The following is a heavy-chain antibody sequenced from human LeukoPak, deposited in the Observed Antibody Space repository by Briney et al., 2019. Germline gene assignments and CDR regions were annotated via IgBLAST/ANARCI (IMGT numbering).Heavy chain of an antibody. CDR2: INPNSGGT. CDR3: TRRYGKNSWWFDP. D-gene: IGHD4-17*01. Sequence: GASVKVSCKASGYTFTGYYMHWVRQAPGQGLEWMGWINPNSGGTNYAQKFQGRVTMTRDTSISTAYMELSRLRSDDTAVYYCTRRYGKNSWWFDPWGQGTLVTVSS. CDR1: GYTFTGYY. J-gene: IGHJ5*02. V-gene: IGHV1-2*02.